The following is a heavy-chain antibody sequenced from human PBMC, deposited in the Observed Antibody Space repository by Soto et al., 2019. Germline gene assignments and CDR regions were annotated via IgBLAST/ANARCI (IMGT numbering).Heavy chain of an antibody. CDR2: IYYTGST. CDR1: GGSISSYF. CDR3: ARSYGDYFDY. D-gene: IGHD4-17*01. Sequence: QVQLQESGPGLMKPSETLSLTCTVSGGSISSYFWSWIRQPPGKGLEWIGFIYYTGSTNYNPSLKSRVTISVGTSNNQFSLKLSSVTAADTAVYYCARSYGDYFDYWGQGTLVTVSS. V-gene: IGHV4-59*01. J-gene: IGHJ4*02.